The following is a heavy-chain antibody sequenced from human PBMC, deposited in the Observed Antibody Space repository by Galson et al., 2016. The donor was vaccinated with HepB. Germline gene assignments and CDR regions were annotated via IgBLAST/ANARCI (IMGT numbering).Heavy chain of an antibody. V-gene: IGHV3-30*04. D-gene: IGHD2-21*02. J-gene: IGHJ4*02. Sequence: SLRLSCAASGLTPNIYTLYWVRQAPGKGLEWVAVISYDGKQKYIADSLKGRFTISRHNSKSTVYLQMNSLRAEDTAVYYCARGAGTVMTVIYLDYWGQGAPVTVSS. CDR2: ISYDGKQK. CDR3: ARGAGTVMTVIYLDY. CDR1: GLTPNIYT.